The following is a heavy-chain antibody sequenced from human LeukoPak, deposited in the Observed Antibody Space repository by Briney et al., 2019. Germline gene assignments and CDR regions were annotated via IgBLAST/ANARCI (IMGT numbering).Heavy chain of an antibody. V-gene: IGHV3-23*01. CDR2: IDKNDATT. CDR1: GFTFSNYV. Sequence: PGGSLRLSCAASGFTFSNYVMSGVRQAPGKGVEGVSSIDKNDATTNYAHSVSGPFTISTHNSKNTLHLQMSSLRAEDTALYYCAKYNGQLLEQWYYDYWGQGTLVTVSS. CDR3: AKYNGQLLEQWYYDY. J-gene: IGHJ4*02. D-gene: IGHD1/OR15-1a*01.